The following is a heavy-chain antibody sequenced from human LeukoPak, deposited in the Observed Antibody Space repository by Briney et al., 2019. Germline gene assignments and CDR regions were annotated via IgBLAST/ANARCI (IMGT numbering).Heavy chain of an antibody. J-gene: IGHJ5*02. D-gene: IGHD3-9*01. CDR3: ARDYGDIYTGLGWFDA. Sequence: SSETLSLTCSVSGGSISSYYWSWIRQPPGKGLEWIGYLHSSGSTKYNPSLKSRVTISVDTSKNQFSLKVTSLTAADTAVYYCARDYGDIYTGLGWFDAWGQGTPVTVSA. V-gene: IGHV4-59*01. CDR1: GGSISSYY. CDR2: LHSSGST.